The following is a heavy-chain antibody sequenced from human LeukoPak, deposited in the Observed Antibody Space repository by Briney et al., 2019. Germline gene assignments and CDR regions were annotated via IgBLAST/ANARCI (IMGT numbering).Heavy chain of an antibody. J-gene: IGHJ4*02. CDR2: ISAYNGNT. Sequence: SSVKVSCKASRYTFTSYGISWVRQAPGQGLEWMGWISAYNGNTNYAQKFQGRVTMTRDTSISTAYMELSRLRSDDTAVYYCARPGAGYSSGWYKFWGQGTLVTVSS. V-gene: IGHV1-18*01. CDR3: ARPGAGYSSGWYKF. CDR1: RYTFTSYG. D-gene: IGHD6-19*01.